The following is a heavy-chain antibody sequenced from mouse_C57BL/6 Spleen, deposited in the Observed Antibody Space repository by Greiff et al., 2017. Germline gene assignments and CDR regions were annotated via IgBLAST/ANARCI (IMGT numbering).Heavy chain of an antibody. CDR3: TTSDYYGSRGDY. D-gene: IGHD1-1*01. J-gene: IGHJ2*01. V-gene: IGHV14-4*01. CDR1: GFNIKDDY. Sequence: EVMLVESGAELVRPGASVKLSCTASGFNIKDDYMHWVKQRPEQGLEWIGWIDPENGDTEYASKFQGKATITADTSSNTAYLQLSSLTSEDTAVYYCTTSDYYGSRGDYWGQGTTLTVSS. CDR2: IDPENGDT.